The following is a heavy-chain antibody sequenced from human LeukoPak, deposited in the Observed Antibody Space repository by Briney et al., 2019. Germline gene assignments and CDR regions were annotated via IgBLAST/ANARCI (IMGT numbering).Heavy chain of an antibody. D-gene: IGHD3-22*01. CDR2: IYYSGST. Sequence: ASETLSLTCTVSGGSISSFHWSWIRQPPGKGLEWIGYIYYSGSTNYNPSLKSRVTISVDTSKNQFSLKLTSVTAADTAVYYCARFLLYYDSSTYPNWFDPWGQGTLVTVS. J-gene: IGHJ5*02. V-gene: IGHV4-59*08. CDR1: GGSISSFH. CDR3: ARFLLYYDSSTYPNWFDP.